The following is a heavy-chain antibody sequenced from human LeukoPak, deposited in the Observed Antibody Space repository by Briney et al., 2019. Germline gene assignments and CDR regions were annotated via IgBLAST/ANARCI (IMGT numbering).Heavy chain of an antibody. CDR2: ISSSSSYI. CDR1: GFTFSSYS. D-gene: IGHD2-2*02. J-gene: IGHJ6*02. V-gene: IGHV3-21*01. CDR3: ASECSSTSCYTREGYYYYGMDV. Sequence: PGGSLRLSCAASGFTFSSYSMNWVRQAPGKGLEWVSSISSSSSYIYYADSVKGRFTISRDNAKNSLYLQMNSLRAEDTAVYYCASECSSTSCYTREGYYYYGMDVWGQGTTVTVSS.